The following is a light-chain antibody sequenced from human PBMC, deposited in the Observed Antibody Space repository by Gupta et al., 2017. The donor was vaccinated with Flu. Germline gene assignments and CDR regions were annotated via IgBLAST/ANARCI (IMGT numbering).Light chain of an antibody. V-gene: IGKV3-20*01. Sequence: EIVLTQSPGTLSLSPGERATLSCRASQSVTSNYLAWFQQKPGQAPRLLIYVASSRATGIPDRFSGSGSGTHFTLTISRLEPEDFAVYYCQQYGTSPWTFGQGTKVEIK. CDR3: QQYGTSPWT. CDR2: VAS. CDR1: QSVTSNY. J-gene: IGKJ1*01.